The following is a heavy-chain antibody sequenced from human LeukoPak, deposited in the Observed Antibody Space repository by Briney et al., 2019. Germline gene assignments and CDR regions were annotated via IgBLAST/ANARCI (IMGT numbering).Heavy chain of an antibody. D-gene: IGHD6-13*01. Sequence: GGSLRLSCAASGFTFSTYGMQWVRQAPGKGLEWVAFIRYDGSNKYYTDSVKGRFTISRDNSKNTLYLQMNSLRAEDTAIYYCAKVAAAGAGLFDYWGQGTLVTVSS. CDR1: GFTFSTYG. J-gene: IGHJ4*02. V-gene: IGHV3-30*02. CDR2: IRYDGSNK. CDR3: AKVAAAGAGLFDY.